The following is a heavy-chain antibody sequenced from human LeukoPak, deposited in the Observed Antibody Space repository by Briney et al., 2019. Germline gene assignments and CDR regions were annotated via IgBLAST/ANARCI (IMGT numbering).Heavy chain of an antibody. D-gene: IGHD4-17*01. CDR2: INPNSGGT. V-gene: IGHV1-2*06. Sequence: ASVKVSCKASGYTFTSYDINWVRQATGQGLEWMGRINPNSGGTNYAQKFQGRVTMTRDTSISTAYMELSRLRSDDTAVYYCARERTLRVFDYWGQGTLVTVSS. CDR3: ARERTLRVFDY. J-gene: IGHJ4*02. CDR1: GYTFTSYD.